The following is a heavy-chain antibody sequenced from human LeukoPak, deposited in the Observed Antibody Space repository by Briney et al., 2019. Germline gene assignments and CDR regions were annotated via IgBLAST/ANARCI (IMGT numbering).Heavy chain of an antibody. D-gene: IGHD3-22*01. J-gene: IGHJ4*02. CDR3: AKGSYYDSSGSFYFDY. CDR2: ISGSGDNT. CDR1: GFTFSSYA. Sequence: GGSLRLSCAASGFTFSSYAMSWVRQAPGKGLEWVSGISGSGDNTYYADSVKGRFTISRDNSKNTLCVQVNSLGTEDTAAYYCAKGSYYDSSGSFYFDYWGQGTLVTVSS. V-gene: IGHV3-23*01.